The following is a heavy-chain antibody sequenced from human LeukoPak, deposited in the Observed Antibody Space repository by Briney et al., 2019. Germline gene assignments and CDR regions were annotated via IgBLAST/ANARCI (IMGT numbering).Heavy chain of an antibody. D-gene: IGHD2-2*01. CDR2: IIPIFGTA. J-gene: IGHJ4*02. CDR1: GGTFSSYA. CDR3: ARTALGYCSSTSCLLILFDY. Sequence: GASVKVSCKASGGTFSSYAISWVRQAPGQGLEWMGGIIPIFGTANYAQKFQGRVTITADESTSTAYMELSSLRSEDTAVYYCARTALGYCSSTSCLLILFDYWGQGTLVTVSS. V-gene: IGHV1-69*13.